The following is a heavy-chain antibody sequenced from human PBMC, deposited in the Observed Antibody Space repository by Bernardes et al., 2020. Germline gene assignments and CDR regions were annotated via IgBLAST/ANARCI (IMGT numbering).Heavy chain of an antibody. CDR2: INSDGSST. CDR1: GFTFSSYW. V-gene: IGHV3-74*01. D-gene: IGHD6-19*01. J-gene: IGHJ4*02. Sequence: GGSLRLSCAASGFTFSSYWMHWVRQAPGKGLVWVSRINSDGSSTSYADSVKGRFTISRDNAKNTLYLQMNSLRAEDTAVYYCARVGGAVAHRNYFDYWGQGTLVTVSS. CDR3: ARVGGAVAHRNYFDY.